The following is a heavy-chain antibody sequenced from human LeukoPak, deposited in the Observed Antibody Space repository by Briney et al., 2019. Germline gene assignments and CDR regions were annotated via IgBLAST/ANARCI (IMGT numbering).Heavy chain of an antibody. Sequence: GGSLRLSCAASGFTVSSNYMSWVRQAPGKGLEWGSVIYSGGSTYYADSVKGRFTISRDNSKNTRYLQMNSLRAEDTAVYYCARDPPGRGYYDYWGQGTLVTVSS. V-gene: IGHV3-53*01. CDR3: ARDPPGRGYYDY. CDR2: IYSGGST. D-gene: IGHD2-15*01. CDR1: GFTVSSNY. J-gene: IGHJ4*02.